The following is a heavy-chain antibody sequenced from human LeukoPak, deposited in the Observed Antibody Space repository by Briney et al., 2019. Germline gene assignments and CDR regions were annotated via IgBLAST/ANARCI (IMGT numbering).Heavy chain of an antibody. CDR3: ARESNYYGSGSCLIFCYYGMDV. CDR1: GFTFSTYS. D-gene: IGHD3-10*01. V-gene: IGHV3-48*04. Sequence: GGSLRLSCAASGFTFSTYSMNWVRQTPGKGLEWVSYISSSSSTILYADSVKGRLTISRGNAKNSLYLQMNSLGAADTAVYYCARESNYYGSGSCLIFCYYGMDVWGQGTTVTVSS. J-gene: IGHJ6*02. CDR2: ISSSSSTI.